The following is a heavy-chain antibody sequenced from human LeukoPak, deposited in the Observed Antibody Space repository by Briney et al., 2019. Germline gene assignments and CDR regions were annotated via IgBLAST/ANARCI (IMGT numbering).Heavy chain of an antibody. CDR2: IYTSGTT. CDR3: ARGPNYCSGIQGLFDP. V-gene: IGHV4-4*07. CDR1: GVSVSSHY. Sequence: SETLSLTCSVPGVSVSSHYWSWLRQPAGKGLEWIGRIYTSGTTNYNPSLKSRVTMSVDTSKNQFSLKLSSVTAADTAVYYCARGPNYCSGIQGLFDPLGQGTLVTVSS. D-gene: IGHD3-10*01. J-gene: IGHJ5*02.